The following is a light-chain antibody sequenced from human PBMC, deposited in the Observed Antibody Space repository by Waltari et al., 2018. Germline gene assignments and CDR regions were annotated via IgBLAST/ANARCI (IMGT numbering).Light chain of an antibody. Sequence: DIQMTQSPSSLSASIGGRAHITCRANQFIGTYLNWYQQKPGRAPKLLIYGASSLQSWVPPRFRGSGSGTEFSLIISNLQPEDFATYYCQQSFSSPMCTFGQGTRLEI. CDR1: QFIGTY. CDR3: QQSFSSPMCT. CDR2: GAS. J-gene: IGKJ2*02. V-gene: IGKV1-39*01.